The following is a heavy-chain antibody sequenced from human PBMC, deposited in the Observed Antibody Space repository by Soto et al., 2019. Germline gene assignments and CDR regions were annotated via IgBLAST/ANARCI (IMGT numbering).Heavy chain of an antibody. CDR2: IVVGSGNT. V-gene: IGHV1-58*01. CDR1: GFTFTNSA. Sequence: SVKVSCKASGFTFTNSAVQWVRQARGQRLEWIGWIVVGSGNTNYAQKFQERVTITRDMSTSTAYMELSSLRSEDTAVYYCASWLNGSGSYQNYLDYWGQGTLVTVSS. J-gene: IGHJ4*02. CDR3: ASWLNGSGSYQNYLDY. D-gene: IGHD3-10*01.